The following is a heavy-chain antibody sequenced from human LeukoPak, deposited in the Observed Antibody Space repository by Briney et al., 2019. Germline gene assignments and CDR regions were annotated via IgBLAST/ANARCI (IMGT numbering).Heavy chain of an antibody. CDR1: GGTFSSYA. J-gene: IGHJ4*02. D-gene: IGHD3-22*01. CDR2: IIPIFGTA. V-gene: IGHV1-69*05. CDR3: AREAHYYDSSGYYFPFDY. Sequence: GASVKVSCKASGGTFSSYAISWVRQAPGQGLEWMGRIIPIFGTANYAQKFQGRVTITTDESTSTAYMELSSLRSEDTAVYYCAREAHYYDSSGYYFPFDYWGQGTLVTVPS.